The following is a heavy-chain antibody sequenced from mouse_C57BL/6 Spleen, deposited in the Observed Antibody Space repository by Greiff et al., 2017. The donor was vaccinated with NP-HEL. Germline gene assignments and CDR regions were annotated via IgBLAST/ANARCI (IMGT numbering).Heavy chain of an antibody. D-gene: IGHD2-3*01. J-gene: IGHJ3*01. CDR3: ARPYDGYFGGFAY. V-gene: IGHV1-69*01. Sequence: VQLQQSGAELVMPGASVKLSCKASGYTFTSYWMHWVKQRPGQGLEWIGEIDPSDSYTNYNQKFKGKSTLTVDKSSSTAYMQLSSLTSEDSAVYYCARPYDGYFGGFAYWGQGTLVTVSA. CDR2: IDPSDSYT. CDR1: GYTFTSYW.